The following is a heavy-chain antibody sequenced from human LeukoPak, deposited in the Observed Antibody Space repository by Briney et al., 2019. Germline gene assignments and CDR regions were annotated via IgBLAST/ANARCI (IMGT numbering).Heavy chain of an antibody. CDR1: GYTFTSYY. D-gene: IGHD5-18*01. V-gene: IGHV1-46*01. J-gene: IGHJ6*04. Sequence: ASVKVSCTASGYTFTSYYMHWVRQAPGQGLEWMGIINPSGGSTSYAQKFQGRVTMTRDMSTSTVYMELSGLRSEDTAVYYCARVSGQLKPMDVWGKGTTVTVSS. CDR2: INPSGGST. CDR3: ARVSGQLKPMDV.